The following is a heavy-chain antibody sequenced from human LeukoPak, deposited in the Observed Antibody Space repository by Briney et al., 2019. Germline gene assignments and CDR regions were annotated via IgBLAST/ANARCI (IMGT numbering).Heavy chain of an antibody. D-gene: IGHD4-23*01. CDR1: GYTFTSYA. Sequence: GASVKVSCKASGYTFTSYAMHWVRQAPGQRLEWMGWINAGNGNTKYSQKFQGRVTITRDTSASTAYMELSSLRSDDTAVYYCAREDDDYGGVDYWGQGTLVTVSS. V-gene: IGHV1-3*01. CDR2: INAGNGNT. J-gene: IGHJ4*02. CDR3: AREDDDYGGVDY.